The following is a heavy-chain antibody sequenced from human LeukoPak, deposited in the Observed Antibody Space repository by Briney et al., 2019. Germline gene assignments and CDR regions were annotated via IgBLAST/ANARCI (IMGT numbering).Heavy chain of an antibody. V-gene: IGHV3-23*01. Sequence: GGSLRLSCAASGFIFNNYGLVWVRQAPGKGLEWVSAISNDGGGTTYTDFVKGRFSVSRDNSKNTLFLQMNSLRAEDTALYYCAKGSSGYFFDLWGQGTLVTVSS. CDR1: GFIFNNYG. CDR3: AKGSSGYFFDL. J-gene: IGHJ4*02. CDR2: ISNDGGGT. D-gene: IGHD3-22*01.